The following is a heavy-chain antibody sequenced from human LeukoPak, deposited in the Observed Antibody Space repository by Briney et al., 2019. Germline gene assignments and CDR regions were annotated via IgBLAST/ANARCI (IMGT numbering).Heavy chain of an antibody. CDR2: IYHSGST. Sequence: PSETLSLTCTVSGYSISSGYYWGWIRQPPGKGLEWIGSIYHSGSTYYNPSLKSRVTMSVDTSKNQFSLKLSSVTAADTAVYYCARDLGSSSGFDPWGQGTLVTVSS. V-gene: IGHV4-38-2*02. J-gene: IGHJ5*02. CDR3: ARDLGSSSGFDP. CDR1: GYSISSGYY. D-gene: IGHD6-6*01.